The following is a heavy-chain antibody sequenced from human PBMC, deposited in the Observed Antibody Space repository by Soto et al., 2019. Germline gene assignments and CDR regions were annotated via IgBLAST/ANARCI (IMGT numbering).Heavy chain of an antibody. D-gene: IGHD4-17*01. CDR1: VVSFSCYY. J-gene: IGHJ4*02. Sequence: SETLSLTCAVYVVSFSCYYWSWIRQPPGKGLEWVGEINRSGRTNXXPSLKSRVXISVDTSKNQFXLKLRXGTAAGTAVYYCARRWNSRTVHFDYSGQGTLVT. CDR2: INRSGRT. V-gene: IGHV4-34*01. CDR3: ARRWNSRTVHFDY.